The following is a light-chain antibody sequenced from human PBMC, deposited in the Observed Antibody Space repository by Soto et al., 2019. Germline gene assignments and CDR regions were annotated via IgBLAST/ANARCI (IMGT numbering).Light chain of an antibody. Sequence: DIVMTQSPDSLAVSLGERATINCRSSQTVLYNSNNKNYLAWYQQKPGQPPKLLSYWESTRESGVPDRFSGSGSGTDFTLTISRRQAEDVAVYYCQQYYSPPLTFGGGTKVEIK. CDR2: WES. J-gene: IGKJ4*01. V-gene: IGKV4-1*01. CDR1: QTVLYNSNNKNY. CDR3: QQYYSPPLT.